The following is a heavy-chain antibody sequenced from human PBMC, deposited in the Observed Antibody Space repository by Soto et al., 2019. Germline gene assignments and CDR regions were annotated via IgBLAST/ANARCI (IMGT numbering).Heavy chain of an antibody. CDR1: GYTFTSYG. V-gene: IGHV1-18*01. Sequence: ASVKVSCKASGYTFTSYGISWVRQAPGQGLEWMGWISAYNGNTNYAQKLQGRVTMTTDTSTSTAYMELRSLRSDDTAVYYCARVEYDFWSGYPTRDGDWGQGTLVTVSS. J-gene: IGHJ4*02. D-gene: IGHD3-3*01. CDR2: ISAYNGNT. CDR3: ARVEYDFWSGYPTRDGD.